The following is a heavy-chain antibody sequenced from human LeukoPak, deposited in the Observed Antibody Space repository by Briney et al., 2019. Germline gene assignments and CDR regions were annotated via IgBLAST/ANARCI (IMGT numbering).Heavy chain of an antibody. V-gene: IGHV3-21*01. D-gene: IGHD3-10*02. CDR1: GFSFSSFS. CDR3: AELGITMIGGV. CDR2: ISGGSSFT. J-gene: IGHJ6*04. Sequence: KRWGSLRLSCAASGFSFSSFSMNWVRQAPGKGLEWVSYISGGSSFTYYVDSVKGRFTISRDNAKNSLYLQMNSLRAEDTAVYYCAELGITMIGGVWGKGTTVTISS.